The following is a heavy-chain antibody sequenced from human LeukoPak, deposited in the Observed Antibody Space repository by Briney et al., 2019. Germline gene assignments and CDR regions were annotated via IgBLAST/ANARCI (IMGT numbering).Heavy chain of an antibody. D-gene: IGHD2-2*01. J-gene: IGHJ2*01. CDR1: GYSFTSYW. Sequence: EYLKISCKGSGYSFTSYWIGWVRQMPGKGLEWMGIIYPGDSDTRYSPSFQGQVTISADKSISTAYLQWSSLKASDTAMYYCARLSCSSTSCYWYFDLWGRGTLVTVSS. CDR2: IYPGDSDT. V-gene: IGHV5-51*01. CDR3: ARLSCSSTSCYWYFDL.